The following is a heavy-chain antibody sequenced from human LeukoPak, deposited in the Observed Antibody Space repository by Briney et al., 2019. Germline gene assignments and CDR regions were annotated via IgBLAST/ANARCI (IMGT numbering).Heavy chain of an antibody. D-gene: IGHD2-15*01. CDR3: ARGLVVVIATLDF. CDR1: GFSLSTYE. Sequence: GGSLRLSCAASGFSLSTYEMNWVRQAPGKGLEWVSVIYSGGRTDYADSVKGRFTISRDNSKNTLYLQMSSLRAEDTAVYYCARGLVVVIATLDFWGQGTLVTVSS. J-gene: IGHJ4*02. V-gene: IGHV3-66*01. CDR2: IYSGGRT.